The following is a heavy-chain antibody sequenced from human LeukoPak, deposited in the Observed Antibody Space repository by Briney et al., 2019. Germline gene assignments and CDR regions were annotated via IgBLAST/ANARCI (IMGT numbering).Heavy chain of an antibody. Sequence: PGGSLRLSCEASGFTFGNFGMTWVRQAPGKGLQWVSGITGSSTWTYYAASVKGRFTVPRDNSQNTLHLQMNSPRADDTAVYYCARELVSSGTGYFDLWGRGTLVTVSS. V-gene: IGHV3-23*01. D-gene: IGHD3-10*01. J-gene: IGHJ2*01. CDR1: GFTFGNFG. CDR2: ITGSSTWT. CDR3: ARELVSSGTGYFDL.